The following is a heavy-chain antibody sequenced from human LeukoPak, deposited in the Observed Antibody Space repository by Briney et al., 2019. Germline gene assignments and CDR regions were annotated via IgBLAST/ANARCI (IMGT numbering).Heavy chain of an antibody. CDR2: INHSGST. CDR1: GGSFSGYY. V-gene: IGHV4-34*01. J-gene: IGHJ4*02. CDR3: ARVPRRGFDY. Sequence: SETLSLTCAVYGGSFSGYYWSWIRQPPGKGLEWIGEINHSGSTNYNPSLKGRVTISVDTSKNQFSLKLSSVTAADTAVYYCARVPRRGFDYWGQGTLVTVSS.